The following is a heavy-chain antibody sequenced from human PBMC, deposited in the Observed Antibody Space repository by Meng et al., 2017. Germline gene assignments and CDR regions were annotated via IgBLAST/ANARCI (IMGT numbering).Heavy chain of an antibody. V-gene: IGHV4-38-2*02. Sequence: SETLSLTCTVSGYSISSGYYWGWIRQPPGKGLEWIGSIYHSGSTYYNPSLKSRVTISVDTSKNQFSLKLSSVTAAETAVYYCARLRFERNWFDPWGQGTLVTVSS. D-gene: IGHD4-17*01. CDR2: IYHSGST. CDR1: GYSISSGYY. CDR3: ARLRFERNWFDP. J-gene: IGHJ5*02.